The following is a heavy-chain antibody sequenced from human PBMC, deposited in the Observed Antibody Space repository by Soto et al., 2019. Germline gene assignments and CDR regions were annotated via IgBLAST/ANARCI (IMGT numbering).Heavy chain of an antibody. CDR2: IYYSGST. J-gene: IGHJ4*02. CDR3: ARRRATMVGFDY. Sequence: QLQLQESGPGLVKPSETLSLTCTVSGGSISSSSYYWGWIRQPPGKGLEWIGSIYYSGSTYYNPSLKSRVTISVDTSKNQFSLKLSSVTAADTAVYYCARRRATMVGFDYWGQGTLVTVSS. D-gene: IGHD2-8*01. V-gene: IGHV4-39*01. CDR1: GGSISSSSYY.